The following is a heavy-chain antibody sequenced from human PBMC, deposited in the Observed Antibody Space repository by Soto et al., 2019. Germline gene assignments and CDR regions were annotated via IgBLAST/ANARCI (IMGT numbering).Heavy chain of an antibody. V-gene: IGHV3-33*03. Sequence: GGSLRLSCAASGFIFNEYGMHWVRQAPGKVLEWVAVIWYDGSNKYYADSVKGRFTFSRDNSKNTMSLQMNSLRVEDTAVYYCARWGCSGSNCNLNQRSFDLWGQGTLVTVSS. CDR3: ARWGCSGSNCNLNQRSFDL. J-gene: IGHJ4*02. CDR2: IWYDGSNK. D-gene: IGHD2-15*01. CDR1: GFIFNEYG.